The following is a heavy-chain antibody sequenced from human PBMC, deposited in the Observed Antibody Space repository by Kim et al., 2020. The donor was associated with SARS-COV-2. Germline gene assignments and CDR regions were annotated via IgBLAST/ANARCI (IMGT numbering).Heavy chain of an antibody. V-gene: IGHV3-23*05. CDR3: VKNSGGGCYSGLGV. J-gene: IGHJ6*02. Sequence: YAASWKVLFTISRDNSRNTLNLKMNSLRAEDTAVYYCVKNSGGGCYSGLGVWGQGTTVTVSS. D-gene: IGHD2-15*01.